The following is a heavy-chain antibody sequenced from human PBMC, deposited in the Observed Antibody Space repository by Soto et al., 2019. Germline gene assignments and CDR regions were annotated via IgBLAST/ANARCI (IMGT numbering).Heavy chain of an antibody. J-gene: IGHJ4*02. V-gene: IGHV4-39*02. CDR3: ARGVEYGSGTYFPFDD. CDR1: GDSISTNFYY. CDR2: ISYTGSI. Sequence: QLQLQESGPGLVKPSGTLSLTCAVSGDSISTNFYYWAWIRQPPGKGLEWIGTISYTGSIYYNPSLRSRVIVSMDTPKNNFSVRLSSVTAADTAVYYCARGVEYGSGTYFPFDDWGQGTLVTVSS. D-gene: IGHD3-10*01.